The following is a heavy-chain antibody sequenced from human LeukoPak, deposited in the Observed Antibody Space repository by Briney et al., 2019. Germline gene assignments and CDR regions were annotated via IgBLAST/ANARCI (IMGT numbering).Heavy chain of an antibody. CDR1: GFTFSSYE. J-gene: IGHJ6*04. V-gene: IGHV3-48*03. D-gene: IGHD5-12*01. CDR3: ARKDYGGYAYYYYGLDV. Sequence: GGSLRLSCAASGFTFSSYEMNWVRQAPGKGLEWVSYISSSGSNKYYADSVKGRFTISRDNAKNSLYLQMNSLRAEDTAVYYCARKDYGGYAYYYYGLDVWGKGTTVTVSS. CDR2: ISSSGSNK.